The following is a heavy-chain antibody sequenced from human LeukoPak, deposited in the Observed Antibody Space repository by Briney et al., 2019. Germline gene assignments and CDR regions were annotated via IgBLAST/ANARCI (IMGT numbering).Heavy chain of an antibody. Sequence: GGSLRLSCAASGFTFSSYSMNWVRQAPGKGLEWVSSISSSSSYIYYADSVKGRFTISRDNAKNSLYLQMNSLRVEDTAVYYCARDSSSWYPDAFDIWGQGTMVTVSS. CDR1: GFTFSSYS. D-gene: IGHD6-13*01. CDR3: ARDSSSWYPDAFDI. V-gene: IGHV3-21*01. J-gene: IGHJ3*02. CDR2: ISSSSSYI.